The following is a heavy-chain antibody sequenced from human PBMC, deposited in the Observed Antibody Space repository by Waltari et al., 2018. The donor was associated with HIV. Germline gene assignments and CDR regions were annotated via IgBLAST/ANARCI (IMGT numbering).Heavy chain of an antibody. J-gene: IGHJ2*01. V-gene: IGHV4-59*01. Sequence: QVQLQESGPGLVKPSETLSLTCTVSGGSISSYYWSWIRQPPGKGLEWIGYIYYSGSTNYTPSLKSRVTISVDTSKNQFSLKLSSVTAADTAVYYCARRPDGDYGWYFDLWGRGTLVTVSS. D-gene: IGHD4-17*01. CDR2: IYYSGST. CDR3: ARRPDGDYGWYFDL. CDR1: GGSISSYY.